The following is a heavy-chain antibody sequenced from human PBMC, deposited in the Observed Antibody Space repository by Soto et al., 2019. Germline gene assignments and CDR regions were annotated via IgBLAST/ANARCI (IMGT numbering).Heavy chain of an antibody. CDR1: GLTFSMHA. CDR2: ISSGGESA. Sequence: GGSLRLSCAASGLTFSMHAMTWVRQAPGKGLEWVSSISSGGESAYYAESVKGRFTISRDNSKNTLYLQMNSLRAEDTAVYYCAKPIAVDFDYWGQGTLVTVSS. J-gene: IGHJ4*02. CDR3: AKPIAVDFDY. V-gene: IGHV3-23*01. D-gene: IGHD6-19*01.